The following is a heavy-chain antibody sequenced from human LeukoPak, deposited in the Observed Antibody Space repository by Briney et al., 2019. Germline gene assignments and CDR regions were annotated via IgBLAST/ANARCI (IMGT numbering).Heavy chain of an antibody. V-gene: IGHV4-39*07. CDR1: GGSISSSSYS. J-gene: IGHJ4*02. CDR3: ARIRGYSYGYFDY. Sequence: SETLSLTCTVSGGSISSSSYSWGWIRQPPGKGLEWIGSIHYTGSTSYNPSLKSRVTISVDTSKNQFSLKLSSVTAADTAVYYCARIRGYSYGYFDYWGQGTLVTVSS. D-gene: IGHD5-18*01. CDR2: IHYTGST.